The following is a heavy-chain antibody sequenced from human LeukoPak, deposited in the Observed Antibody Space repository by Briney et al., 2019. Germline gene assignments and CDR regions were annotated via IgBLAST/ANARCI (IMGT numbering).Heavy chain of an antibody. CDR2: IYSGGST. J-gene: IGHJ4*02. V-gene: IGHV3-53*01. CDR3: AKDRVSGSYDY. CDR1: GFTVSSNY. D-gene: IGHD3-16*01. Sequence: GGSLRLSCAASGFTVSSNYMSWVRQAPGKGLEWVSVIYSGGSTYYADSVKGRFTISRDNSKNTVYLQMNSLKAEDTGVYYCAKDRVSGSYDYWGQGTLVTVSS.